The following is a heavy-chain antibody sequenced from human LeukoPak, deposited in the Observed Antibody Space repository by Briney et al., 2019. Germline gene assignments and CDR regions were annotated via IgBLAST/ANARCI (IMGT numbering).Heavy chain of an antibody. Sequence: GESLKISFKGSGYTFTNHWISWVRQIPGKGLEWMGKIDPSDSYTNYSPSFQGHVTISADKSISTAYLQWSSLKASDTAMYYCARAPDSDSGYDYFDYWGQGTLVTVSS. CDR2: IDPSDSYT. V-gene: IGHV5-10-1*01. J-gene: IGHJ4*02. D-gene: IGHD5-12*01. CDR3: ARAPDSDSGYDYFDY. CDR1: GYTFTNHW.